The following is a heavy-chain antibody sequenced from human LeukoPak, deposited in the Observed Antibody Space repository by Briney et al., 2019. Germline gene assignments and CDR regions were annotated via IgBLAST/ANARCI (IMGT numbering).Heavy chain of an antibody. CDR2: ISYDGSNK. CDR1: GFTFSNYG. V-gene: IGHV3-30*18. D-gene: IGHD3-9*01. CDR3: AKGARFDWLSMDV. J-gene: IGHJ6*03. Sequence: GGSLRLSCAASGFTFSNYGMHWVRQAPGKGLECVSFISYDGSNKYYADSVKGRFTISRDNSKNTLYLQMISLRTEDTAVYYCAKGARFDWLSMDVWGKGTTVTISS.